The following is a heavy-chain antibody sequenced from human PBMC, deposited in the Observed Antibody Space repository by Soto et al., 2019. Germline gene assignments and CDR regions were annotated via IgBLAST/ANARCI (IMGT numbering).Heavy chain of an antibody. CDR1: GFTFSSYA. Sequence: GGSLRLSCAASGFTFSSYAMHWVRQAPGKGLEWVALISYDGSDKDYADSVKGRFTISRDNSRNTLFLQMNSLRAEDTAVYYCSKAGDYVTVHFDFWGQGTLVTVSS. J-gene: IGHJ4*02. CDR3: SKAGDYVTVHFDF. D-gene: IGHD4-17*01. CDR2: ISYDGSDK. V-gene: IGHV3-30-3*01.